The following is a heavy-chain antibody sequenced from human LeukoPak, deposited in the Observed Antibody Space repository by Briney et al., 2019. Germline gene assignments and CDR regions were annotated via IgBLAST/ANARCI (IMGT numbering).Heavy chain of an antibody. V-gene: IGHV3-30*02. D-gene: IGHD1-20*01. J-gene: IGHJ4*02. CDR3: ARAITTARDY. Sequence: PGGSLRLSCAASGFTFSSYGMHWVRQAPGKGLEWVAFIRYDGSNKYYADSVKGRFTISRDNSKNTLYLQMNSLRAEDTAVYYCARAITTARDYWGQGTLVTVSS. CDR1: GFTFSSYG. CDR2: IRYDGSNK.